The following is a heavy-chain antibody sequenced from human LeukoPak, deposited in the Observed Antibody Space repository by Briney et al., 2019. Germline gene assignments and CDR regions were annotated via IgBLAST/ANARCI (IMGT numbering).Heavy chain of an antibody. Sequence: QAGGSLRLSCSGSGFTLSNYAMHWVRQSPGKGLEYVSALSADGNSKFYAESMKGRFTISRDSSNNTLHLQMSSLRPEDTAVYYCVRKGWVSGAIDYWGQGTLVTVSS. D-gene: IGHD6-13*01. CDR2: LSADGNSK. CDR3: VRKGWVSGAIDY. J-gene: IGHJ4*02. CDR1: GFTLSNYA. V-gene: IGHV3-64D*06.